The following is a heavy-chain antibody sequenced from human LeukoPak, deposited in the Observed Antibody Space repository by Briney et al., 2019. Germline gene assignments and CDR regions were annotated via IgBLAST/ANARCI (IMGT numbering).Heavy chain of an antibody. D-gene: IGHD6-19*01. CDR1: GFAVSSSY. V-gene: IGHV3-53*01. Sequence: GGSLRLSCAASGFAVSSSYMSWAHQAPGKGLEWVSVIYSGGSTYYADSVKGRFTISRDNSKNTLYLQMNSLRAEDTAVYYCARIRSSGWVFDYWGQGTLVTVSS. CDR2: IYSGGST. J-gene: IGHJ4*02. CDR3: ARIRSSGWVFDY.